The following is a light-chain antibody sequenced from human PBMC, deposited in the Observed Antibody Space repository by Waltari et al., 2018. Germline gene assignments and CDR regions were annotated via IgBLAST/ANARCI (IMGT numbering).Light chain of an antibody. Sequence: SVVTQPPSASGTPGQRVPIPCSGSNSNFGSNAANWYQHLPGTAPKLLIYNNIQRPSGVPDRFSASKSGSSASLAISGLHSEDEGDYYCASWDDSLTGSWVFGGGTKLTVL. V-gene: IGLV1-44*01. CDR3: ASWDDSLTGSWV. CDR1: NSNFGSNA. CDR2: NNI. J-gene: IGLJ3*02.